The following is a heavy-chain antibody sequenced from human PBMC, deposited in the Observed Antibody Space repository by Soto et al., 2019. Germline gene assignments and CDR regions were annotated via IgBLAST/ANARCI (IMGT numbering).Heavy chain of an antibody. V-gene: IGHV3-23*01. CDR1: GFIFSSYA. CDR3: AKDHIAGRSYYFDY. CDR2: ISAGGGST. Sequence: GGSLRLSCAASGFIFSSYAMTWVRQAPGKGLEWVSSISAGGGSTYYADSVKGRFTVSRDNSKNTLYLQMNSLRAEDTAVYYCAKDHIAGRSYYFDYWGQGTLVTVSS. D-gene: IGHD6-6*01. J-gene: IGHJ4*02.